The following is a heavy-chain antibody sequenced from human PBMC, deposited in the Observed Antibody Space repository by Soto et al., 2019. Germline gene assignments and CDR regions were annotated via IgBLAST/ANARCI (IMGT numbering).Heavy chain of an antibody. Sequence: PGESLKISCKGSGYSLTSYWIGWVRQMPGKGLEWMGIIYPGDSDTRYSPSFQGQVTISADKSISTAYLQWSSLKASDTAMYYCARLSRRFSSGGGYYFDYWGQGTLVTVSS. CDR2: IYPGDSDT. J-gene: IGHJ4*02. CDR1: GYSLTSYW. V-gene: IGHV5-51*01. CDR3: ARLSRRFSSGGGYYFDY. D-gene: IGHD6-19*01.